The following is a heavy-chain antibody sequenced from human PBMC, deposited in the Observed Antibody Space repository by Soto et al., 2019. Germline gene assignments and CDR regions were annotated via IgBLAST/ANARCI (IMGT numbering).Heavy chain of an antibody. J-gene: IGHJ1*01. D-gene: IGHD3-3*01. CDR2: ISGSGGGT. V-gene: IGHV3-23*01. CDR1: GFTFNIYA. Sequence: GGSRRHPCAASGFTFNIYAMSWVRQAPGTGLEWVSAISGSGGGTYYADSVKGRFTISRDNSNNTLFLQRSSLGAEATAVYYSAKFGYDRCGPLLRYYQRRGRVTQDIVSS. CDR3: AKFGYDRCGPLLRYYQR.